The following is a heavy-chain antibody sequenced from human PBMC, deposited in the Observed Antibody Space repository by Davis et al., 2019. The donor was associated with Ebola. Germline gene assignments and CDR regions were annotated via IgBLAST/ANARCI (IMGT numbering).Heavy chain of an antibody. CDR3: AKEGQVAGHSYFDS. CDR2: TAGGGYT. CDR1: GFTFRSYA. V-gene: IGHV3-23*01. J-gene: IGHJ4*02. Sequence: GESLKISCAASGFTFRSYAMNWVRQAPGKGLEWVSTTAGGGYTYYADSMKGRFTASRDNSRNTLYLQMNNLRGEDTAVYYCAKEGQVAGHSYFDSWGQGTLVTVSS.